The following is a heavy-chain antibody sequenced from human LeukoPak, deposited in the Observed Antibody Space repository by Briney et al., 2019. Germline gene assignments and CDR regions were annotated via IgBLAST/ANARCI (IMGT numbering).Heavy chain of an antibody. V-gene: IGHV3-15*01. Sequence: GWSLRLSCAASGFTFSNTWMSWVRQAPAKGLEWVGRIKNKTDGRTTDYAAPVTGRFTISHDQSKNTPYLQLNTLKTHDTAVHYCTTGLRAADTNWGLGTLVTVSS. J-gene: IGHJ4*02. CDR2: IKNKTDGRTT. CDR3: TTGLRAADTN. D-gene: IGHD6-13*01. CDR1: GFTFSNTW.